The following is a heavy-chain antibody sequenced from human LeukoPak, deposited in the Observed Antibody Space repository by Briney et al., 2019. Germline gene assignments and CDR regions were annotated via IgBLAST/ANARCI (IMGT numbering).Heavy chain of an antibody. CDR1: GYTFTNYG. J-gene: IGHJ4*02. D-gene: IGHD3-22*01. CDR2: ISAYNGHT. Sequence: GASVKVSCKASGYTFTNYGISWVRQAPGQGLEWMGWISAYNGHTKYVQKFQGRVTMTTDTSTSTAHMELTSLRSDDTAVYCCARDRTHRRNYDNSGYQIVPAFWGQGTRVTVSS. CDR3: ARDRTHRRNYDNSGYQIVPAF. V-gene: IGHV1-18*01.